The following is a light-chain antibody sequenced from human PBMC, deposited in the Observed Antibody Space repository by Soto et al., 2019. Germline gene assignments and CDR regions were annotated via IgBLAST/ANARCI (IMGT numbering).Light chain of an antibody. V-gene: IGLV2-14*01. CDR3: SSYTSSSTWV. CDR1: SSDIGGYKY. CDR2: EDT. Sequence: QSALIQPASVSGSPGQSITISCTGTSSDIGGYKYVSWYKQHPGKAPKLMIYEDTNRPSGVSNRFSGSKSGNTASLTISGLQAEDEADYYCSSYTSSSTWVFGGGTKLTVL. J-gene: IGLJ3*02.